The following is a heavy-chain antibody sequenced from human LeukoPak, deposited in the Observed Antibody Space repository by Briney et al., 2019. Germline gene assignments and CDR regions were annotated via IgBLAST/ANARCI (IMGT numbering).Heavy chain of an antibody. D-gene: IGHD3-9*01. CDR3: ARRGYDILTGHRYYYYYYMDV. Sequence: SETLSLTCTVFGGSISSYYWSWIRQPPGKGLEWIGYIYYSGSTNYNPSLKSRVTISVDTSKNQFSLKLTSVTAADTAAYYCARRGYDILTGHRYYYYYYMDVWGKGTTVTISS. J-gene: IGHJ6*03. V-gene: IGHV4-59*01. CDR2: IYYSGST. CDR1: GGSISSYY.